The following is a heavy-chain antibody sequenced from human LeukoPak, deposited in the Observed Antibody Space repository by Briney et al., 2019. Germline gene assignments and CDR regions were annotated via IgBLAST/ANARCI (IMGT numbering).Heavy chain of an antibody. CDR2: ISSSSSYI. J-gene: IGHJ4*02. D-gene: IGHD3-22*01. CDR3: ARDIGDSSSGWGYFDY. CDR1: GFTFSSYS. V-gene: IGHV3-21*01. Sequence: PGGSLRLSCAASGFTFSSYSMNWVRQAPGKGLEWVSSISSSSSYIYYADSVKGRFTISRDNAKNSLYLQMNSLRAEDTAVYYCARDIGDSSSGWGYFDYWGQGTLVTVSS.